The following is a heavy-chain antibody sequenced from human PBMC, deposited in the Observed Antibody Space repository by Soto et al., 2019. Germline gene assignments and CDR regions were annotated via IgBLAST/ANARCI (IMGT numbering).Heavy chain of an antibody. CDR1: GFSLSTGGMG. J-gene: IGHJ4*02. CDR2: IYWNGDK. V-gene: IGHV2-5*01. Sequence: GSGPTLVNPTQALTLTCTFSGFSLSTGGMGVGWIRQSPGKAPEWLALIYWNGDKRYSPSLKSRLTITKDTSKDQVVLTMTNMDPVDTATYYCVHRLPGQASGSYYFDYWGQGTLVTVSS. CDR3: VHRLPGQASGSYYFDY. D-gene: IGHD3-10*01.